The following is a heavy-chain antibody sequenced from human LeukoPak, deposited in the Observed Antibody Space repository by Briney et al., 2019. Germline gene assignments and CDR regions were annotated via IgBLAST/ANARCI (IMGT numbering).Heavy chain of an antibody. Sequence: SETLCLTCAVHNGSFNDHYWSWIRQPPGKGLEWIGEINHSGTTNYNPSLKSRVTISAYTFKNQFSLKVTSMTAADTAVYYCARGRIVLDYWGQGTLVTVSS. CDR2: INHSGTT. V-gene: IGHV4-34*01. D-gene: IGHD3-16*02. CDR1: NGSFNDHY. CDR3: ARGRIVLDY. J-gene: IGHJ4*02.